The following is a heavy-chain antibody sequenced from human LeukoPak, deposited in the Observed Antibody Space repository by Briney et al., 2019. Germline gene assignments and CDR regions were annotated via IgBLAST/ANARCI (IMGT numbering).Heavy chain of an antibody. V-gene: IGHV3-23*01. J-gene: IGHJ4*02. CDR1: GFTFSNFA. D-gene: IGHD6-13*01. CDR3: AKDLLYSSSSAVDS. CDR2: ISVSGGST. Sequence: GGSLRLSCAASGFTFSNFAMTWVRQAPGKRLEWVSTISVSGGSTYYADSVKGRFTISRDNSKNTLYLQMNSLRAEDTAVYYCAKDLLYSSSSAVDSWGQGSLVTVSS.